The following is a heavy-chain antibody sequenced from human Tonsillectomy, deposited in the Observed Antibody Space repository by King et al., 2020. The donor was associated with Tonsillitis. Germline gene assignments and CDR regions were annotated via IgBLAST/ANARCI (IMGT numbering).Heavy chain of an antibody. J-gene: IGHJ6*02. V-gene: IGHV3-21*01. Sequence: EVQLVDSGGGLVEPGGSLRLSCAASGFTFSSYSMNWVRQAPGKGLEWVSSISSRSSYIYYADSVEGRFTISRDNAKNSLYLQMNSLRAEDTAVYYCAREAFRYDILTGFYGMDVWGQGTTVTVSS. D-gene: IGHD3-9*01. CDR2: ISSRSSYI. CDR3: AREAFRYDILTGFYGMDV. CDR1: GFTFSSYS.